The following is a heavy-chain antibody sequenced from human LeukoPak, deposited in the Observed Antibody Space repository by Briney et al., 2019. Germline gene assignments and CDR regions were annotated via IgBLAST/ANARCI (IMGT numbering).Heavy chain of an antibody. V-gene: IGHV4-61*02. J-gene: IGHJ4*02. D-gene: IGHD3-9*01. CDR1: GGSISSDNYH. Sequence: SETLSLTCSVSGGSISSDNYHWSWIRQPAGKGLEWIGRIYTSGSTNYNPSLKSRVTISVDTSKNQFSLKLSSVTAADTAVYYCARGDIFFDYWGQGTLVTVSS. CDR2: IYTSGST. CDR3: ARGDIFFDY.